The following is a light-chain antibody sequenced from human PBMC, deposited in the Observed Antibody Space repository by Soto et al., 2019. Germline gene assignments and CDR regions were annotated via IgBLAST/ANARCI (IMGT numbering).Light chain of an antibody. CDR3: QSYDTSLRRYV. CDR1: SSNIGARYA. J-gene: IGLJ1*01. CDR2: GNN. V-gene: IGLV1-40*01. Sequence: QSALTQPPSVSGAPGQRVTISCTGSSSNIGARYAVQWYQQLPGTAPKLLIYGNNNRPSGVPDRFSGSKSGTSASLAITGLQAEDEADYYCQSYDTSLRRYVFGAGTKVTVL.